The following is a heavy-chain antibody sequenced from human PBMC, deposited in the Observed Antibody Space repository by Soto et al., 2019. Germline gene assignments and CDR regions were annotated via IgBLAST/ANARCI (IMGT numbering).Heavy chain of an antibody. Sequence: QVQLQESGPGLVKPSGTLSLTCAVSGGSISSSNWWSWVRQPPGKGLEWIGEIYHSGSTTYNPSLKIRVTLSVDKSKNQFSLKLSSVTAADTAVYYCAREGTGYCSGTKDGSLDYWGQGTLVTVSS. V-gene: IGHV4-4*02. CDR3: AREGTGYCSGTKDGSLDY. CDR2: IYHSGST. J-gene: IGHJ4*02. D-gene: IGHD3-10*01. CDR1: GGSISSSNW.